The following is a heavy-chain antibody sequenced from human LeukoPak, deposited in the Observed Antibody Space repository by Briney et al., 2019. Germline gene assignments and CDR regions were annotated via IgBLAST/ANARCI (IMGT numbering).Heavy chain of an antibody. D-gene: IGHD3-10*01. CDR3: ARLSYDSGTHYTVYKY. V-gene: IGHV3-7*01. J-gene: IGHJ4*02. CDR2: IKQDGSAK. Sequence: PGGSLRLSCAGSGFTFSSYSMSWVRQAPGKGLEWVANIKQDGSAKYYVDSVKGRFTISRDNAKNSLYLQMNSLRDDDTAVYYCARLSYDSGTHYTVYKYWGQGTLVTVSS. CDR1: GFTFSSYS.